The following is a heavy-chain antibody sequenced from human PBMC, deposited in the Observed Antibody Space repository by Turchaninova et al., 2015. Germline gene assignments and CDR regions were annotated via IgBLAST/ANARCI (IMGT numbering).Heavy chain of an antibody. J-gene: IGHJ4*02. CDR3: ARPGYNYGYDY. Sequence: QLQLQESGPGLVKPSEPLSLTCTVSAGSISSRSYHWGWIRQPPGKGLEWIGSIYYSGSPYYNPSLKSRVTISVDTSKNQVSLKLSSVTAADTAVYYCARPGYNYGYDYWGQGTLVTVSS. CDR2: IYYSGSP. D-gene: IGHD5-18*01. CDR1: AGSISSRSYH. V-gene: IGHV4-39*01.